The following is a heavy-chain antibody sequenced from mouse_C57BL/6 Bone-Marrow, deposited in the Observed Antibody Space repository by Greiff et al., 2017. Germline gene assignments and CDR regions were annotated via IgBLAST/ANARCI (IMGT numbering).Heavy chain of an antibody. CDR3: ARGGYYYGSSPWFAY. Sequence: QVQLQQSGAALARPGASVKLSCKASGYTFTSYGISWVKQRTGQGLEWIGEIYPRSGNTYYNEKFKGKATLTADKSSSTAYMELRSLTSEDSAVYFCARGGYYYGSSPWFAYWGQGTLVTVSA. J-gene: IGHJ3*01. CDR1: GYTFTSYG. CDR2: IYPRSGNT. D-gene: IGHD1-1*01. V-gene: IGHV1-81*01.